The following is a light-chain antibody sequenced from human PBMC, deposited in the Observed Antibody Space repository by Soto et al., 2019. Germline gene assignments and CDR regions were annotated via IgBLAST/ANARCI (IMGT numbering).Light chain of an antibody. CDR1: QSVSRK. Sequence: EIVMTQSPATLSVSPGERATLSCRASQSVSRKLAWYQQKPGQAPRLLIYGTSTRATGIPARFSGSGSGTEFAPTISSLQSEDFALSYCQQYSDWPSYTFGQGTKLEIK. J-gene: IGKJ2*01. CDR3: QQYSDWPSYT. CDR2: GTS. V-gene: IGKV3-15*01.